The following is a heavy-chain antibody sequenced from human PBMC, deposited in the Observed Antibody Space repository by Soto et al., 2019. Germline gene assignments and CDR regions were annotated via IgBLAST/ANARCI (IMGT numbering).Heavy chain of an antibody. CDR1: GFTFDDYT. V-gene: IGHV3-43*01. CDR2: ISWDGGST. D-gene: IGHD5-18*01. J-gene: IGHJ6*02. CDR3: AKDSNRELWSHGMDV. Sequence: GGSLRLSCAASGFTFDDYTMHWVRQTPGKGLEWVSLISWDGGSTYYADSVKGRFTISRDNSKNSLYLQMNSLRTEDTALYYCAKDSNRELWSHGMDVWGQGTTVTVSS.